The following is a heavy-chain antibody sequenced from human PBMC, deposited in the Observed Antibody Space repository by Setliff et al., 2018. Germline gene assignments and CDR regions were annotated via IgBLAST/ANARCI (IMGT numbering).Heavy chain of an antibody. Sequence: GASVKVSCKASGGTFSSYDISWVRQAPGQGLEWMGWINPKNGDIFYAPKFAGRVTMTRDTSISTAYMELSRLRSDDTAVYYCARGRDFWSGYLVYWGQGTLVTVSS. V-gene: IGHV1-2*07. CDR2: INPKNGDI. CDR3: ARGRDFWSGYLVY. D-gene: IGHD3-3*01. J-gene: IGHJ4*02. CDR1: GGTFSSYD.